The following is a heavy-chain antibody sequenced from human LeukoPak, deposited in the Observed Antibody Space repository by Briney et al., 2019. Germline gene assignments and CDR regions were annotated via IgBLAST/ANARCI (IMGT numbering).Heavy chain of an antibody. CDR3: ARDLLPGAPDYFDD. Sequence: PGGSLRLSCAASGFTFGSYAMHWVRQAPGKGLEWVAVIAHDETNRFYADSVKGRFTISRDNSLNTLYLQMNSVRPEDTAVYFCARDLLPGAPDYFDDWGQGNLVTVSS. CDR2: IAHDETNR. D-gene: IGHD2-21*01. V-gene: IGHV3-30*04. CDR1: GFTFGSYA. J-gene: IGHJ4*02.